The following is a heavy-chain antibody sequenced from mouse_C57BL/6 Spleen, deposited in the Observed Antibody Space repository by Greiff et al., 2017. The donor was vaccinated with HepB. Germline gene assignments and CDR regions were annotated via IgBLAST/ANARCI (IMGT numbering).Heavy chain of an antibody. Sequence: QVQLQQPGAELVKPGASVKLSCKASGYTFTSYWMQWVKQRPGQGLEWIGEIDPSDSYTNYNQKFKGKATLTVDTSSSTAYMQLSSLTSEDSAVYYCARGFTTAGYFDVWGTGTTVTVSS. CDR3: ARGFTTAGYFDV. CDR2: IDPSDSYT. D-gene: IGHD1-2*01. CDR1: GYTFTSYW. V-gene: IGHV1-50*01. J-gene: IGHJ1*03.